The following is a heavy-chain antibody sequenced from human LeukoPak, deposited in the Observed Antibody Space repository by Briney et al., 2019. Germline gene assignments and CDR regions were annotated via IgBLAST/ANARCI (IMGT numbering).Heavy chain of an antibody. D-gene: IGHD6-13*01. CDR1: GYTFAGYY. CDR3: ARIAAALNWFDP. J-gene: IGHJ5*02. V-gene: IGHV1-2*02. Sequence: ASVKVSCKASGYTFAGYYMHWVRQAPGQGLEWMGWINPNSGNTNYAQKFEGRVTMTRDTSTSTAYMELSRLRFDDTAVYYCARIAAALNWFDPWGQGTLVTVSS. CDR2: INPNSGNT.